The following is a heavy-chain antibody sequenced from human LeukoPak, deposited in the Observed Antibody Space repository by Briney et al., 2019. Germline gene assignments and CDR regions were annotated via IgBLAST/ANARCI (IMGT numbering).Heavy chain of an antibody. CDR3: ARVGDWNDLVY. D-gene: IGHD1-1*01. Sequence: PSETLSLTCTVSGGSISPYYWSWIRQIPGKGLEWIGYILYSGTTTNYNPSLKSRVTISVDTSKNQFSLKLSSVTAADTAVYYCARVGDWNDLVYWGQGTLVTVSS. CDR1: GGSISPYY. V-gene: IGHV4-59*01. CDR2: ILYSGTTT. J-gene: IGHJ4*02.